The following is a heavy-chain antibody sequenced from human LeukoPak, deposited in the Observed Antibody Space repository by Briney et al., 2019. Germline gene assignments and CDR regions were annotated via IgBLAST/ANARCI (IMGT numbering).Heavy chain of an antibody. V-gene: IGHV1-69*01. CDR3: ATLRSVDGYKVN. J-gene: IGHJ4*02. CDR2: IIPIFGAA. Sequence: SVKVSCKASGGTFSSYAISWVRQAPGQGLEWMGGIIPIFGAANYAQKFQGRVTITADESTSTAYMELSSLRSEDTAVYYCATLRSVDGYKVNWGQGTLVTVSS. D-gene: IGHD5-24*01. CDR1: GGTFSSYA.